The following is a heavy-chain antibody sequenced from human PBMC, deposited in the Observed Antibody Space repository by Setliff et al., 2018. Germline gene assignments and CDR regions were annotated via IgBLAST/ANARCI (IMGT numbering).Heavy chain of an antibody. CDR3: ARDLGHGGDSDY. CDR1: GYSISSGYI. D-gene: IGHD2-21*02. Sequence: WETLSLTCTVSGYSISSGYIWGWIRQPPGKGLEWVGNIGHTGSINYNPSLKSRLTISRDTSKNQVSLKLNSVTATDTAVYYCARDLGHGGDSDYWGQGIQVTVSS. CDR2: IGHTGSI. V-gene: IGHV4-38-2*02. J-gene: IGHJ4*02.